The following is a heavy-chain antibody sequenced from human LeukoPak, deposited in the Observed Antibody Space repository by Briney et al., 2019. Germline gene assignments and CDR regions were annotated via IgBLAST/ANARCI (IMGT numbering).Heavy chain of an antibody. Sequence: ASVKASCKASGYTFTSYYMHWVRQAPGQGLEWMGIINPSGGSTSYAQKFQGRVTMTRDMSTSTVYMELSSLRSEDTAVYYCARDHRGSYPYDYWGQGTLVTVSS. CDR3: ARDHRGSYPYDY. D-gene: IGHD1-26*01. CDR1: GYTFTSYY. V-gene: IGHV1-46*01. CDR2: INPSGGST. J-gene: IGHJ4*02.